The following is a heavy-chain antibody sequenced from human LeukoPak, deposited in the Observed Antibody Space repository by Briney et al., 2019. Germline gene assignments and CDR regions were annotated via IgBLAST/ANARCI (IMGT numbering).Heavy chain of an antibody. CDR2: IKQDGSEK. Sequence: GGSLRLSCAASGFTFSSYWMSRVRQAPGKGLEWVANIKQDGSEKYYVDSVKGRFTISRDNAKNSLYLQMNSLRAEDTAVYYCARDHEGSGYYLAPYFDYWGQGTLVTVSS. D-gene: IGHD3-22*01. CDR1: GFTFSSYW. J-gene: IGHJ4*02. CDR3: ARDHEGSGYYLAPYFDY. V-gene: IGHV3-7*01.